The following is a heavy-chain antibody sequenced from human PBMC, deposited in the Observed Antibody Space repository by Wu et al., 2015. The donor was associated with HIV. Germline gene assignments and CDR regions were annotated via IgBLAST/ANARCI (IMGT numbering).Heavy chain of an antibody. J-gene: IGHJ3*02. D-gene: IGHD6-19*01. CDR1: GYTFTGYY. V-gene: IGHV1-2*02. CDR3: AREYSSGREGPAFDI. Sequence: QVQLVQSGAEVKKPGASVKVSCKASGYTFTGYYMHWVRQAPGQGLEWMGWINPNSGGTNYAQKFQGRVTMTRDTSISTAYMELSRLRSDDTAVYYCAREYSSGREGPAFDIWAKGQWSPSLQ. CDR2: INPNSGGT.